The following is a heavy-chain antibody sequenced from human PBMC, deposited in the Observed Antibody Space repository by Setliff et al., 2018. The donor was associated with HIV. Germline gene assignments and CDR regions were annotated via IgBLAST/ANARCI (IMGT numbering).Heavy chain of an antibody. CDR3: ARNLSSGSYVHWYFDL. Sequence: SETLSLTCTVSNSSISSSTYYWGWIRQPHGKWLEWIGSIYYTGSTYYNPSLKSRVTISVDTSKNQFSLKLSSVTAADTAVYYCARNLSSGSYVHWYFDLWGRGTLVTVSS. J-gene: IGHJ2*01. CDR1: NSSISSSTYY. V-gene: IGHV4-39*07. CDR2: IYYTGST. D-gene: IGHD3-10*01.